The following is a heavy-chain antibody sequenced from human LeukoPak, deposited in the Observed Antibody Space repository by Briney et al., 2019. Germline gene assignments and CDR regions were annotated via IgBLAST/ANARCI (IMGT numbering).Heavy chain of an antibody. D-gene: IGHD4-17*01. CDR2: ISYGGDNE. V-gene: IGHV3-30*03. J-gene: IGHJ4*02. Sequence: GGSLRLSCAASGFTFTSYSMHWVRQAPGKGLEWVAVISYGGDNEYYADSVKGRFTISRDNSKNTVYLQMNSLRTEDTAMYYCARGYGVPPKVGYWGQGTLVTVSS. CDR1: GFTFTSYS. CDR3: ARGYGVPPKVGY.